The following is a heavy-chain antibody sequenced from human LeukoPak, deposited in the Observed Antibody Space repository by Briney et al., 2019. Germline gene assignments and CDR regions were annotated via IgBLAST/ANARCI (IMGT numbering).Heavy chain of an antibody. CDR1: GYSFTSYW. D-gene: IGHD6-13*01. J-gene: IGHJ4*02. CDR2: IDPSDSYT. Sequence: GESLKISCKGSGYSFTSYWISWVRQMPGKGLEWMGRIDPSDSYTNYGPSFQGHVTISADKSISTAYLQWSSLKASDTAMYYCARLLAGAAAGTKSDYWGQGTLVTVSS. CDR3: ARLLAGAAAGTKSDY. V-gene: IGHV5-10-1*01.